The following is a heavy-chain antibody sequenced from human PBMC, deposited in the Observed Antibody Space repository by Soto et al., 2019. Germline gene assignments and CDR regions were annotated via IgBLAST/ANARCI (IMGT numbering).Heavy chain of an antibody. D-gene: IGHD1-26*01. CDR2: IYYSGST. CDR3: AREGYSSADYGMDV. Sequence: SETLSLTCTVSGGSISSYYWSWIRQPPGKGLEWIWYIYYSGSTNYVPSLKCRVTISVDTSKYQFSLKLCSVTAADTAVYYCAREGYSSADYGMDVWGQGTTVDVSS. V-gene: IGHV4-59*01. J-gene: IGHJ6*02. CDR1: GGSISSYY.